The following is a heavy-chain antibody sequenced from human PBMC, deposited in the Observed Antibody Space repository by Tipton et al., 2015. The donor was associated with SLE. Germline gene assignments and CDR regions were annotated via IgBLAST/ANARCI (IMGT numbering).Heavy chain of an antibody. CDR3: ARAQRGPLRAFDI. V-gene: IGHV4-39*07. J-gene: IGHJ3*02. D-gene: IGHD3-16*01. Sequence: TLSLTCTVSGGSISSGGYYWSWIRQPPGKGLEWIGEINHSGSTNYNPSLKSRVTISVDTSKNQFSLKLSSVTAADTAVYYCARAQRGPLRAFDIWGQGTMVTVSS. CDR2: INHSGST. CDR1: GGSISSGGYY.